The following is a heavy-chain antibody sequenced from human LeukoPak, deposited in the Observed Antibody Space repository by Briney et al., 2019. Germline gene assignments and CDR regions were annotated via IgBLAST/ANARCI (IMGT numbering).Heavy chain of an antibody. V-gene: IGHV3-33*06. CDR3: AKSRHRSRWELRDYFDY. D-gene: IGHD1-26*01. Sequence: PGGSLRLSCAASGFTFSSYGMHWVRQAPGKGLEWVAVIWYDGSNKYYADSVKGRFTISRDNSKNTLYLQMNSLRAEDTAVYYCAKSRHRSRWELRDYFDYWGQGTLVTVSS. J-gene: IGHJ4*02. CDR2: IWYDGSNK. CDR1: GFTFSSYG.